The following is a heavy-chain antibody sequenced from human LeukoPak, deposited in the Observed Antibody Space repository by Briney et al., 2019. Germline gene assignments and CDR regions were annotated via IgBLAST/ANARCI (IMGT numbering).Heavy chain of an antibody. CDR2: IYYSGST. Sequence: SETLSVTCTVPLGSISSYNWSWIRQPPGKGLEWIGYIYYSGSTNYNPSLKSRVTISVDTSKNQFSLRLSSVTAADTAVYYCARGDYGDAHDYWGQGTLVTVSS. J-gene: IGHJ4*02. CDR1: LGSISSYN. V-gene: IGHV4-59*01. D-gene: IGHD4-17*01. CDR3: ARGDYGDAHDY.